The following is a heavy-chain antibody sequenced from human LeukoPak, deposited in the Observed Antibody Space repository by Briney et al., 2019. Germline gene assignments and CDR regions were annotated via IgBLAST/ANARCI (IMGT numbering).Heavy chain of an antibody. CDR2: ISDYNGNT. CDR1: GYTFTSYG. CDR3: ARENSHTYYDFWSGWNWFDP. V-gene: IGHV1-18*01. J-gene: IGHJ5*02. D-gene: IGHD3-3*01. Sequence: VASVKVSCKASGYTFTSYGISWVRQAPGQGLEWIGWISDYNGNTNYAQKLQGRVTMTTDTSTSTAYMELRSLRSDDTAVYYCARENSHTYYDFWSGWNWFDPWGQGTLVTVSS.